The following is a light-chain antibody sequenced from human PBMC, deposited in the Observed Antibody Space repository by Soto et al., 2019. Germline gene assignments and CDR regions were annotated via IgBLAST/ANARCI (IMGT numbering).Light chain of an antibody. CDR3: SSFTPTTWV. V-gene: IGLV2-14*01. J-gene: IGLJ3*02. CDR1: SSDVGANKY. CDR2: EVS. Sequence: QSVLTQPASVSGSPGQSITISCTGTSSDVGANKYVSWYQQHPGKAPQLMIYEVSNRPSGVSNRFSGSKSGNTASLTISGLQAEDEADYYCSSFTPTTWVFGGGTQLTVL.